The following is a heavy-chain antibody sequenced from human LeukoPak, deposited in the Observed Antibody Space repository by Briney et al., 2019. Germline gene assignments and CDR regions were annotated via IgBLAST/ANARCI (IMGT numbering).Heavy chain of an antibody. CDR2: ISGSGGST. V-gene: IGHV3-23*01. D-gene: IGHD3-22*01. J-gene: IGHJ4*02. CDR1: GFTFSSYA. CDR3: AKDVYYYDSSGYYRLDY. Sequence: GGSLRLSCAASGFTFSSYAMSWVRQAPGKGLEWVSAISGSGGSTYYADSVKGRFTISRDNSKSTLYLQMNSLRVEDTAVYYCAKDVYYYDSSGYYRLDYWGQGTLVTVSS.